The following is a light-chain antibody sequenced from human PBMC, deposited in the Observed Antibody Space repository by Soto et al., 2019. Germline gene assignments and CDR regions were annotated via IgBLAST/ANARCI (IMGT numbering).Light chain of an antibody. CDR1: QGISTW. Sequence: DIQMTQSPSSVSASVGDRVTVTCRASQGISTWLAWYQQKPGRAPNLLIYAASSLHSGVPSRFSGSGSGTDFTLTISSLQPEDSATYYCQQAYSFPWTFGQGTKVEIK. V-gene: IGKV1-12*01. CDR2: AAS. CDR3: QQAYSFPWT. J-gene: IGKJ1*01.